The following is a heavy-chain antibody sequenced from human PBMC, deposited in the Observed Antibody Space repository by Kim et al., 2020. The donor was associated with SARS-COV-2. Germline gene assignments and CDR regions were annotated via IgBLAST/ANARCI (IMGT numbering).Heavy chain of an antibody. D-gene: IGHD6-13*01. CDR2: IHPSGGST. V-gene: IGHV1-46*01. CDR1: GYTFTSYY. Sequence: ASVKVSCKASGYTFTSYYMHWVRQAPGQGLEWMGIIHPSGGSTSYAQKFQGRVTMTRDTSTSTVYMELSSLRSDDTAVYYCASAGIAAAAQAIVQIAQSYYYYGMDVWGQGTTVTVSS. CDR3: ASAGIAAAAQAIVQIAQSYYYYGMDV. J-gene: IGHJ6*02.